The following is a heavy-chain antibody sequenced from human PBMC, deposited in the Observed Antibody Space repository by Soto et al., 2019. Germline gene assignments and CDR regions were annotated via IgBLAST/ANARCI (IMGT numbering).Heavy chain of an antibody. Sequence: ASVTVSCKASGYTFTSYAMDWVRQAPGQRLEWMGWINAGNGNTKYSQKFQGRVTITRDTSASTAYMELSSLRSEDTAVYYCARASGSYYSHNPSKLDYWGQGTLVTVSS. CDR2: INAGNGNT. CDR1: GYTFTSYA. V-gene: IGHV1-3*01. D-gene: IGHD1-26*01. CDR3: ARASGSYYSHNPSKLDY. J-gene: IGHJ4*02.